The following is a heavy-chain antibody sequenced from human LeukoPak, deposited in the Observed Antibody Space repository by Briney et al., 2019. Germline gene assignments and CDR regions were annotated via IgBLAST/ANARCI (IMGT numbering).Heavy chain of an antibody. D-gene: IGHD3-22*01. J-gene: IGHJ5*02. CDR2: INHSGST. CDR1: GGSFSGYY. V-gene: IGHV4-34*01. Sequence: SETLSLTCAVYGGSFSGYYWSWIRQPPGKGLEWIGEINHSGSTNYNPSLKSRVTISVDTSKNQFSLKLSSVTAADTAVYYCARGRGGYYSFGTSNWFDPWGQGALVTVSS. CDR3: ARGRGGYYSFGTSNWFDP.